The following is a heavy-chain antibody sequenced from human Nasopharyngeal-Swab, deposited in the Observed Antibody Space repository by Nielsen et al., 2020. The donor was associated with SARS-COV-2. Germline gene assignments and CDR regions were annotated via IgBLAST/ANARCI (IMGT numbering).Heavy chain of an antibody. CDR3: ARDPPSTGDYYFDH. CDR1: GFTFGRYW. J-gene: IGHJ4*02. CDR2: IQQDGDIT. D-gene: IGHD7-27*01. Sequence: GESLKIFCVTSGFTFGRYWMTWVRQAPGKGLEWVANIQQDGDITYYLESVKGRFTISRDNAKNSLYLQMNSLRAEDTAVYFCARDPPSTGDYYFDHWGQGTLVTVSS. V-gene: IGHV3-7*01.